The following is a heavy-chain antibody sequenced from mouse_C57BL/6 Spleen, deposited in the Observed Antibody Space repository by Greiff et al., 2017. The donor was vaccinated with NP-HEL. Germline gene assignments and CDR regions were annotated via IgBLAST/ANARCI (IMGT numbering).Heavy chain of an antibody. Sequence: EVQVVESGPGMVKPSQSLSLTCTVTGYSITSGYDWHWIRHFPGNKLEWMGYISYSGSTNYNPSLKSRISITHDTSKNHFFLKLNSVTTEDTATYYCARDAGTDRYFDVWGTGTTVTVSS. CDR1: GYSITSGYD. CDR2: ISYSGST. V-gene: IGHV3-1*01. D-gene: IGHD4-1*01. J-gene: IGHJ1*03. CDR3: ARDAGTDRYFDV.